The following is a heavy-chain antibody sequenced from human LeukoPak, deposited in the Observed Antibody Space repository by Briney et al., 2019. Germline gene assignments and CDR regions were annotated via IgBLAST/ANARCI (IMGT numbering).Heavy chain of an antibody. J-gene: IGHJ4*02. D-gene: IGHD2-15*01. Sequence: SETLSLTCTVSVGSISSYYWSWIRQPPGKGLEWIGYIYYSGSTNYNPSLKSRVTISVDTSKNQFSLKLSSVTAADTAVYYCARGARYCSGGSCYEYWGQGTLVTVSS. CDR2: IYYSGST. V-gene: IGHV4-59*01. CDR1: VGSISSYY. CDR3: ARGARYCSGGSCYEY.